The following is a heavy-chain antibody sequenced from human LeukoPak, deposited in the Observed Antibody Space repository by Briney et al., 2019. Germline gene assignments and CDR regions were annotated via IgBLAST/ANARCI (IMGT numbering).Heavy chain of an antibody. J-gene: IGHJ5*02. V-gene: IGHV3-30-3*01. CDR2: LSNNGNTE. CDR1: GFTFSNYA. CDR3: ARDKGFGSSLVGP. Sequence: GGSLRLSCAAYGFTFSNYAMHWVRQAPGKGLEWVAVLSNNGNTEYYADSVKGRFTISRDTSKNTLFLQMNNLRTEDTAVYYCARDKGFGSSLVGPWGQGTLVTVSS. D-gene: IGHD6-13*01.